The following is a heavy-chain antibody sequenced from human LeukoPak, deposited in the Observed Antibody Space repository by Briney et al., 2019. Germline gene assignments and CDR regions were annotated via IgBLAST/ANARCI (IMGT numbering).Heavy chain of an antibody. CDR1: GGSISSGDYY. D-gene: IGHD3-9*01. Sequence: PSETLSLTCTVSGGSISSGDYYWSWIRQPPGKGLEWIGYIYYSGSTYYNPSLKSRVTISVDTSKNQFSLKLSSVTAADTAVYYCARLRYFDWLDNYYFDYWGQGTLVTVSS. CDR3: ARLRYFDWLDNYYFDY. J-gene: IGHJ4*02. V-gene: IGHV4-30-4*01. CDR2: IYYSGST.